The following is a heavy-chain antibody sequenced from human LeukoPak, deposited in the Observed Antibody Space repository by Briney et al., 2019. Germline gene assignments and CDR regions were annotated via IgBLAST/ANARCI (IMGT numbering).Heavy chain of an antibody. V-gene: IGHV3-23*01. CDR3: AKGSAIVVVNDAFDI. CDR2: FSGLGGSP. D-gene: IGHD3-22*01. Sequence: GGSLRLSCAASGFTFSSYAMSWVRQAPGKGVEGVSAFSGLGGSPSYADSLTARFTVSRYNSKNTLYLQMNSLRADDTAVYYCAKGSAIVVVNDAFDIWGQGTMVTVSS. CDR1: GFTFSSYA. J-gene: IGHJ3*02.